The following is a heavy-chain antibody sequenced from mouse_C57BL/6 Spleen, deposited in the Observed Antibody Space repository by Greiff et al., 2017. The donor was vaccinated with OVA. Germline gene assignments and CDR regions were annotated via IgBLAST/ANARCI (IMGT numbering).Heavy chain of an antibody. Sequence: QVQLQQPGAELVKPGASVKMSCKASGYTFTSYWITWVKQRPGQGLEWIGDIYPGSGSTNYNEKFKSKATLTVDTSSSTAYMQLSSLTSEDSAVYYCSRDHYYGSSAYYFDYWGQGTTLTGSS. CDR3: SRDHYYGSSAYYFDY. CDR2: IYPGSGST. D-gene: IGHD1-1*01. CDR1: GYTFTSYW. V-gene: IGHV1-55*01. J-gene: IGHJ2*01.